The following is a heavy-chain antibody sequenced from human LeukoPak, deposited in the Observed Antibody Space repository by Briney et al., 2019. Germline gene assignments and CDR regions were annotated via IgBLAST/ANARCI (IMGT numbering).Heavy chain of an antibody. CDR1: GGTFSSYA. Sequence: ASVKVSCKASGGTFSSYAISWVRQAPGQGLEWMGGIIPILGIANYAQKFQGRVTITADKSTSTAYMELSSLRSEDTAVYYCARENGGSGPMDVWGQGTTVTVSS. D-gene: IGHD3-10*01. CDR2: IIPILGIA. J-gene: IGHJ6*02. CDR3: ARENGGSGPMDV. V-gene: IGHV1-69*10.